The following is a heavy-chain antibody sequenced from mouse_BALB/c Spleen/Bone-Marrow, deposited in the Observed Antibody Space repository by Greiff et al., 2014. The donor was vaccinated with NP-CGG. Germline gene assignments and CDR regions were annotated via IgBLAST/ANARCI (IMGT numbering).Heavy chain of an antibody. CDR1: GISITTGNYR. V-gene: IGHV3-5*02. CDR2: IYYSGTI. CDR3: ARYDGYFDY. D-gene: IGHD2-3*01. J-gene: IGHJ2*01. Sequence: EVKLVESGPGLVKPSQTVSLTCTVTGISITTGNYRWSWIRQFPGNKLEWMGYIYYSGTITYNPSLTSRTTITRDTSKNQFFLEMNSLTAEDTATYYCARYDGYFDYWGQGTTLTVSS.